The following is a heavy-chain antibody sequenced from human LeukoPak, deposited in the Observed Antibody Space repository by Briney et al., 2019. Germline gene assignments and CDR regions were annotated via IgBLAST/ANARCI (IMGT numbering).Heavy chain of an antibody. Sequence: PGGSLRLSCAASGFTLDDYAMHWVRQAPGKGLEWVSGISWNSGSIGYADSVKGRFTISRDNAKNSLYLQMNSLRAEDTALYYCAKDSYSSGWLFDYWGQGTLVTVSS. D-gene: IGHD6-19*01. CDR3: AKDSYSSGWLFDY. V-gene: IGHV3-9*01. J-gene: IGHJ4*02. CDR2: ISWNSGSI. CDR1: GFTLDDYA.